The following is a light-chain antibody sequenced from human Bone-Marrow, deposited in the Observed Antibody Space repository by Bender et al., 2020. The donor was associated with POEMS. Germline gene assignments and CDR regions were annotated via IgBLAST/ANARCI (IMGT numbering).Light chain of an antibody. CDR3: QTWGTGREWV. CDR2: VNSDGSH. J-gene: IGLJ3*02. V-gene: IGLV4-69*02. CDR1: SGHSSNT. Sequence: QLVLTQSPSASASLGASVKLTCTLSSGHSSNTIAWHQQQPEKGPRYLMKVNSDGSHSKGDGIPDRFSGSTSGAERYLTISSLQSEDEAVYYCQTWGTGREWVFGAGTKLTVL.